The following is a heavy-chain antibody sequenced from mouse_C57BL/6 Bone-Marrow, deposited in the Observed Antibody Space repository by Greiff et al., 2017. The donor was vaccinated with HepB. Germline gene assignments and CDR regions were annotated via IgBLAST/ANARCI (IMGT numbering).Heavy chain of an antibody. Sequence: EVKLMESGGGLVKPGGSLKLSCAASGFTFSDYGMHWVRQAPEKGLEWVAYISSGSSTIYYADTVKGRFTISRDNAKNTLFLQMTSLRSEDTAMYYCARRGYYGSSYVLYFDYWGQGTTLTVSS. CDR3: ARRGYYGSSYVLYFDY. CDR2: ISSGSSTI. J-gene: IGHJ2*01. V-gene: IGHV5-17*01. D-gene: IGHD1-1*01. CDR1: GFTFSDYG.